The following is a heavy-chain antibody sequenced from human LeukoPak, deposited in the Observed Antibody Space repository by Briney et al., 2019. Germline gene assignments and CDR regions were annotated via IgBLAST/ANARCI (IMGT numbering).Heavy chain of an antibody. CDR3: ARDSAGVTVVTSFGDAFDI. CDR1: GGSISGGSYY. J-gene: IGHJ3*02. D-gene: IGHD3-22*01. CDR2: IYTSGST. Sequence: PSETLSLTCTVSGGSISGGSYYWSWIRQPAGKGLEWIGRIYTSGSTNYNPSLKSRVTISVDTSKNQFSLKLSSVTAADTAVYYCARDSAGVTVVTSFGDAFDIWGQGTMVTVSS. V-gene: IGHV4-61*02.